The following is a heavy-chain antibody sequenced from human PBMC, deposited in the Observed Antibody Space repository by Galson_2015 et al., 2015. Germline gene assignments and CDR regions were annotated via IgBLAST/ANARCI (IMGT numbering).Heavy chain of an antibody. CDR1: GFTFNYYA. J-gene: IGHJ4*02. D-gene: IGHD6-13*01. Sequence: SLRLSCAASGFTFNYYAMHWVRQAPGKGLEWVAVISYDGSNKYYADSVKGRFTISRDNSKNTPYLQMNSLRAEDTAVYYCARGGTYSSSWYYFDHWGQGTLVTVSS. CDR2: ISYDGSNK. CDR3: ARGGTYSSSWYYFDH. V-gene: IGHV3-30*04.